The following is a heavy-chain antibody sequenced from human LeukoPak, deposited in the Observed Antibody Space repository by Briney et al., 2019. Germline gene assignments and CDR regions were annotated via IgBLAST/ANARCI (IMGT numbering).Heavy chain of an antibody. CDR1: GFTFSSYG. CDR3: AQAWRWLQLNY. CDR2: ISYDGSNK. J-gene: IGHJ4*02. Sequence: PAGSLRLSCAASGFTFSSYGMHWVRQAPGKGLEWVAVISYDGSNKYYADSVKGRFTISRDNSMNTLYLHMNSLRDEDTAVYYCAQAWRWLQLNYWGQGTLVTVS. V-gene: IGHV3-30*18. D-gene: IGHD5-24*01.